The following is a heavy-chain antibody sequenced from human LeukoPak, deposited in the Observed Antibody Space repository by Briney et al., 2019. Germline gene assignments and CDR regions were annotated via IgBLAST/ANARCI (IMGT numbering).Heavy chain of an antibody. CDR2: IYYSGST. CDR3: ARDRTGFEY. J-gene: IGHJ4*02. CDR1: GGSISSSY. V-gene: IGHV4-59*01. D-gene: IGHD1-14*01. Sequence: SETLSLTCTVSGGSISSSYWSWIRQPPGKGLEWIGYIYYSGSTNYNPSLKSRVTISVDTSKNQFSLKLSSVTAADTAVHYCARDRTGFEYWGQGTLVTVSS.